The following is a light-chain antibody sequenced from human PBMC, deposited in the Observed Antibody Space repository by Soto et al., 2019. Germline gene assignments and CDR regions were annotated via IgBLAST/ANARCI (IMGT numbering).Light chain of an antibody. V-gene: IGKV4-1*01. CDR2: WAS. CDR3: QQYDSTPPA. J-gene: IGKJ2*01. Sequence: DIVMTQSPDSLAVSLGERATINCKSSQCVLYSSNNKNYLAWYQQRPGQPPKLLIYWASTRESGVPDRFSGSGSGTECTLTITSLQAEDVAVYYCQQYDSTPPAFGQGTKLEIK. CDR1: QCVLYSSNNKNY.